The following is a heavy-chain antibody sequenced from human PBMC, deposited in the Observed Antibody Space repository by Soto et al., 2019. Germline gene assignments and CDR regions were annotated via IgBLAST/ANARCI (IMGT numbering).Heavy chain of an antibody. Sequence: SETLSLTCAVSGFFISSGNYWGWIRKPPGKGLEWIGSIFHGGNTYYNPSLKSRVTISVDMSKNQFSLKLNSVTAADTAVYYCAGARWYDAFDVWGQGTVVTVSS. CDR2: IFHGGNT. D-gene: IGHD2-15*01. V-gene: IGHV4-38-2*01. J-gene: IGHJ3*01. CDR3: AGARWYDAFDV. CDR1: GFFISSGNY.